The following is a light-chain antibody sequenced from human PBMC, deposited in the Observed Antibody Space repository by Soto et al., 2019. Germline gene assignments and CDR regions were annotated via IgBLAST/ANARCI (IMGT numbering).Light chain of an antibody. CDR1: QNINKY. J-gene: IGKJ2*01. V-gene: IGKV1-39*01. CDR2: AAS. CDR3: HQSFRTPQMHT. Sequence: DIEMTQSPSSLVAYVGDRVTISCRASQNINKYLNWYQQRPGKAPKLLIYAASTLQTGVPSRFSGRGFGTDFTLTISSLQPEDFAVYFCHQSFRTPQMHTFGQGTNLQMK.